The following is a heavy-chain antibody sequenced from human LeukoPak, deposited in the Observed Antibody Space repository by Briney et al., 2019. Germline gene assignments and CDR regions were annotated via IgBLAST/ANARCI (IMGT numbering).Heavy chain of an antibody. Sequence: PSETLSLTCAVYGGSFSGYYWSWIRQPPGKGLEWIGEINHSGSTNYNPSLKSRVTISVDTSKSQFSLKLSSVTAADTAVYYCARDGYTYGSFDYWGQGTLVTVSS. J-gene: IGHJ4*02. CDR3: ARDGYTYGSFDY. D-gene: IGHD5-18*01. CDR2: INHSGST. V-gene: IGHV4-34*01. CDR1: GGSFSGYY.